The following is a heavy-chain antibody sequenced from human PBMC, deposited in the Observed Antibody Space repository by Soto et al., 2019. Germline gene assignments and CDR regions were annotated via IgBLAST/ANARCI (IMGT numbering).Heavy chain of an antibody. CDR3: AREGGLAYCGGDCLYNWFDP. Sequence: QVQPQESGPGLVKPSQTLSLTCTVSGGSISSGDYYWSWVRQHPGKGLEWIGYRSYSGSTYYNPSLKSRVTIVVYTSRNQFSLRLSSVTAADTAVYYCAREGGLAYCGGDCLYNWFDPWGQGTLVTVAS. CDR2: RSYSGST. V-gene: IGHV4-31*03. CDR1: GGSISSGDYY. J-gene: IGHJ5*02. D-gene: IGHD2-21*02.